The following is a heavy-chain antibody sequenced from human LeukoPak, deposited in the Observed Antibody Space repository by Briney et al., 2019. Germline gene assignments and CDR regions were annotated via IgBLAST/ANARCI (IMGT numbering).Heavy chain of an antibody. V-gene: IGHV5-51*01. Sequence: GESLKISCKGSGYSFTSYWIGWVRQMPGKGLEWMGIIYPGDSDTRYSPSFQGQVTISADKSISTAYLQWSSLKASDTAMYYCARQDLEHKDYYYYYGMDVWGQGTTVTVSS. CDR3: ARQDLEHKDYYYYYGMDV. D-gene: IGHD1/OR15-1a*01. J-gene: IGHJ6*02. CDR1: GYSFTSYW. CDR2: IYPGDSDT.